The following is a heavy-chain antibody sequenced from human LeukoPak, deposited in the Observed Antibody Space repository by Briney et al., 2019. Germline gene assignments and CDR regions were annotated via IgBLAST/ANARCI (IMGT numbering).Heavy chain of an antibody. Sequence: ASVKVSCKASGYTFTGYYMHWVRQAPGQGLEWMGWINPNSGGTNYAQKFQGRVTMTRDTSISTAYMELSRLRSDDTAVYYCARYSYDIQYYYYYYYMDVWGKGTTVTVSS. CDR2: INPNSGGT. D-gene: IGHD5-18*01. V-gene: IGHV1-2*02. J-gene: IGHJ6*03. CDR1: GYTFTGYY. CDR3: ARYSYDIQYYYYYYYMDV.